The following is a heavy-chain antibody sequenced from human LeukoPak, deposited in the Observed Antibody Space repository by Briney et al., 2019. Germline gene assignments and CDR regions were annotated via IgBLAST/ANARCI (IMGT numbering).Heavy chain of an antibody. J-gene: IGHJ1*01. Sequence: GGSLRLSCAASGFTFSSYSMNWVRQAPGKGLEWVSYISTTSSTIYYADSVKGRFTISRDNAKKSLYLQMNSLRDEDTAVYYCARDLRQYNAEYFHHWGQGTLVAVSS. CDR2: ISTTSSTI. CDR3: ARDLRQYNAEYFHH. D-gene: IGHD1-1*01. CDR1: GFTFSSYS. V-gene: IGHV3-48*02.